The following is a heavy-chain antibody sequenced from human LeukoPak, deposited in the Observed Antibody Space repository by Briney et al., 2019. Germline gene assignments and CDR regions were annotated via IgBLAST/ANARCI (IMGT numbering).Heavy chain of an antibody. D-gene: IGHD3-10*01. CDR1: GGTFSNYV. CDR3: ARGQYYGSETYWHTKWFDP. Sequence: SVKVSCKASGGTFSNYVISWVRQAPGQGLEWMGGIIPMFGSATYSEKFQGRVTITTDESTSTGYMEMSRLTSEDTAVYYCARGQYYGSETYWHTKWFDPWGQGTPVTVSA. V-gene: IGHV1-69*05. J-gene: IGHJ5*02. CDR2: IIPMFGSA.